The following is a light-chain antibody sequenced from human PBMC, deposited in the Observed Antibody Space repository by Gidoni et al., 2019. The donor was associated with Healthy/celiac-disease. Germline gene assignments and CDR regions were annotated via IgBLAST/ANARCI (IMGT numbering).Light chain of an antibody. Sequence: QSALTPPASVSGSPAPSITITCTGTSSDVGGYNYVSWYQQPPGKAPEHMIYDVSNRPSGVSNRFSGSKSGNTASLSISGLQTEDEADYYCSSYTSSSTVVFGGGTKLTVL. CDR3: SSYTSSSTVV. CDR2: DVS. CDR1: SSDVGGYNY. J-gene: IGLJ2*01. V-gene: IGLV2-14*01.